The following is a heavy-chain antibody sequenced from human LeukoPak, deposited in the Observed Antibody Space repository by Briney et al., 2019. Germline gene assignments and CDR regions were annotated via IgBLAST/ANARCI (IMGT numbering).Heavy chain of an antibody. V-gene: IGHV1-69*01. Sequence: SVKVSCKASGGTFSSYAIRWVRQAPGQGLEWMGGIIPIFGTANYAQKFQGRVTITADESTSTAYMELSSLRSEDTAVYYCARGGTISAGDWFDPWGQGTLVTVSS. CDR2: IIPIFGTA. CDR3: ARGGTISAGDWFDP. D-gene: IGHD3-3*01. CDR1: GGTFSSYA. J-gene: IGHJ5*02.